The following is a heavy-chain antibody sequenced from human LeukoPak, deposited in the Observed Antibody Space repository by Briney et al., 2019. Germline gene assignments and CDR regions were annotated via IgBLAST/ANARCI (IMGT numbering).Heavy chain of an antibody. D-gene: IGHD5-12*01. CDR2: IRSDGSTE. CDR3: AKEGGYDTLYYFDY. V-gene: IGHV3-30*02. Sequence: GGSLSLSCAASGFTFTNYGMHWVRQAPGKGLEWVAFIRSDGSTEYYADSVKGRVTISRDNSKNTLHLQMSSLRAEDTAVYCCAKEGGYDTLYYFDYWGQGTLVTVSS. CDR1: GFTFTNYG. J-gene: IGHJ4*02.